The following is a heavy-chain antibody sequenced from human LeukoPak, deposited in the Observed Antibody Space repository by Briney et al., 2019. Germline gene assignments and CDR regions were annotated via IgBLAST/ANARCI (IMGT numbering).Heavy chain of an antibody. Sequence: SETMSLTCTVSGGSIGFYYWSWIRQPPGKGLEWIGYIYYSGSTNYNPSLKSRVTISVDTSKNHFSLNLTSVTAADTAVYYCARGIDYWGQGTLVTVSS. CDR2: IYYSGST. CDR3: ARGIDY. CDR1: GGSIGFYY. J-gene: IGHJ4*02. V-gene: IGHV4-59*01.